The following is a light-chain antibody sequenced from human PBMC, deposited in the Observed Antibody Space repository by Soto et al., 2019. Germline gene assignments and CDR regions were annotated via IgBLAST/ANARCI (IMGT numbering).Light chain of an antibody. Sequence: QPVLTQPPSASASLGASVTLTCTLSSGYSNYKVDWYQQRPGKGPRFVMRVGTGGIVGSKGDGIPDRFSVLGSGLNRYLTIKNIQEEDESDYHCGADHGSGSNCVYGFGTGTKLTVL. CDR2: VGTGGIVG. CDR3: GADHGSGSNCVYG. J-gene: IGLJ1*01. V-gene: IGLV9-49*01. CDR1: SGYSNYK.